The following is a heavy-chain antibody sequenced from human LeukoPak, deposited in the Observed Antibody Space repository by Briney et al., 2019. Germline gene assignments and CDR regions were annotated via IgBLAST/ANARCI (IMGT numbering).Heavy chain of an antibody. J-gene: IGHJ6*03. CDR3: ARDLGYCSGGSCYIWEKYYYYMDV. V-gene: IGHV1-2*02. CDR2: INPNSGGT. Sequence: ASVKVSCKASGYTFTGYYMHWVRQAPGQGLEWMGWINPNSGGTNYAQKFQGRVTMTRDTSISTAYMELSRLRSDDTAVYYCARDLGYCSGGSCYIWEKYYYYMDVWGKGTTVTVSS. CDR1: GYTFTGYY. D-gene: IGHD2-15*01.